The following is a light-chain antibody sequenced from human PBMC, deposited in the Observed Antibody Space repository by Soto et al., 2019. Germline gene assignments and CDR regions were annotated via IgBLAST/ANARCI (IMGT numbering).Light chain of an antibody. CDR3: CSFAGSRHDV. V-gene: IGLV2-23*01. CDR1: SSDVGSYNL. J-gene: IGLJ1*01. Sequence: QSALTQPASVSGSPGQSITISCTGTSSDVGSYNLVSWYQQHPGKAPKFMIYEGTKRPSGVSNRFSGSKSGNTASLAISGHQAEDGADYYCCSFAGSRHDVFGTGTKLTVL. CDR2: EGT.